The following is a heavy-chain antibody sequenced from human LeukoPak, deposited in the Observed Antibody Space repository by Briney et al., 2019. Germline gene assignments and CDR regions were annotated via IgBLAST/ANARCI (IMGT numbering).Heavy chain of an antibody. D-gene: IGHD4-23*01. J-gene: IGHJ6*02. CDR2: IYRVGST. CDR1: GFTVSSNY. Sequence: GGSLRLSCAASGFTVSSNYMSWVRQAPGKGLEWVSIIYRVGSTFYADSVEGRFTISRDNSKNTLYLQMNSLRVEDTAIYYCARDDGNNSWYGMDVWGQGTTVTVSS. V-gene: IGHV3-66*01. CDR3: ARDDGNNSWYGMDV.